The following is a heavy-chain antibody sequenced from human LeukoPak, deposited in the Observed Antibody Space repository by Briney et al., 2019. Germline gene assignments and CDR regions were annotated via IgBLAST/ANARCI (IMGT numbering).Heavy chain of an antibody. CDR1: ADSLNIYY. J-gene: IGHJ6*03. CDR2: ILYSGNT. CDR3: ARTPKSYYYYMDV. V-gene: IGHV4-59*12. Sequence: SETLSLTCTVSADSLNIYYWSWIRQSPEKGLEWIGYILYSGNTHYNPSLQSRVTISIDTSQKQFSLHVSSVTPEDTAVYYCARTPKSYYYYMDVWGKGTTVTVSS.